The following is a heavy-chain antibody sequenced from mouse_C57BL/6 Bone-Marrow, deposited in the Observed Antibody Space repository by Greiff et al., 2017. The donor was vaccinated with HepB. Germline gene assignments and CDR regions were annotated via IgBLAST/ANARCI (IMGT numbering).Heavy chain of an antibody. CDR3: ARCGYYYARGAMDY. CDR1: GYTFTSYW. J-gene: IGHJ4*01. V-gene: IGHV1-64*01. Sequence: QVQLQQPGAELVKPGASVKLSCKASGYTFTSYWMHWVKQRPGQGLEWIGMIHPNSGSTNYNEKFKSKATLTVDKSSSTADMQLSSLTSEDSAVYYCARCGYYYARGAMDYWGQGTSVTVSS. CDR2: IHPNSGST. D-gene: IGHD1-1*01.